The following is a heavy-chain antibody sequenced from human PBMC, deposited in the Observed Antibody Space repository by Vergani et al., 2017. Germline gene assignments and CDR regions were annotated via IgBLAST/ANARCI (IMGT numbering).Heavy chain of an antibody. CDR2: INTNTGNP. Sequence: QVQLVQSGSELKKPGASVKVSCKASGYTFTSYAMNWVRQTPGQGLEWMGWINTNTGNPTYAQGFTGRFVFSLDTSVSTAYLQISSLKAEDTAVYYCARGYYGSGARGGNYYYGMDVWGQGTTVTVSS. V-gene: IGHV7-4-1*02. CDR1: GYTFTSYA. CDR3: ARGYYGSGARGGNYYYGMDV. J-gene: IGHJ6*02. D-gene: IGHD3-10*01.